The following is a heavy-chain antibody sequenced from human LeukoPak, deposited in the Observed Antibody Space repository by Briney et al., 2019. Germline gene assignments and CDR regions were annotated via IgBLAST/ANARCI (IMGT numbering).Heavy chain of an antibody. V-gene: IGHV3-43*02. Sequence: GGSLRLSRAASGFAFHAFDMYWVRQAPGKGLECVSRINSECGKTYYADSVRGRFTISRDNSKNSLYLQMNSLRTDDAALYYCATWAFYHGLDVWGQGTTVTVSS. D-gene: IGHD1-26*01. CDR3: ATWAFYHGLDV. CDR2: INSECGKT. CDR1: GFAFHAFD. J-gene: IGHJ6*02.